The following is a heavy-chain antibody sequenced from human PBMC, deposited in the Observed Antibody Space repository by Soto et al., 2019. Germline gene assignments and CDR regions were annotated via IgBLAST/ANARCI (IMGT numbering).Heavy chain of an antibody. D-gene: IGHD3-10*01. CDR3: AIGLYGSGNNWFDP. CDR2: ISGAGVST. J-gene: IGHJ5*02. V-gene: IGHV3-23*01. Sequence: PGGALRLSCAASGFTFSSYAMSWVRQAPGKGLEWVSAISGAGVSTYYTDSVKGRFTISRDNSKNTLYLQMNSLRAEDTAVYYCAIGLYGSGNNWFDPWGQGTLVTVSS. CDR1: GFTFSSYA.